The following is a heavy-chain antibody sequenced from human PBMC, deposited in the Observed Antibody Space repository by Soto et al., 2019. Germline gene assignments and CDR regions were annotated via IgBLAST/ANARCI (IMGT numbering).Heavy chain of an antibody. CDR3: AKIVPASATHL. J-gene: IGHJ4*02. D-gene: IGHD6-6*01. CDR1: GFTFSSYG. CDR2: ISYDGSNK. Sequence: GGSLRLSCAASGFTFSSYGMHWVRQAPGKGLEWVAVISYDGSNKYYADSVKGRFTISRDNSKNTLYLQMNSLRAEDTAVYYCAKIVPASATHLWGQGPLVTLSS. V-gene: IGHV3-30*18.